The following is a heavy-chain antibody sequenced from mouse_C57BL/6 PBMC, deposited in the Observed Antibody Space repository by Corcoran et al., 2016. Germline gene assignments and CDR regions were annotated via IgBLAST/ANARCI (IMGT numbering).Heavy chain of an antibody. CDR3: ARGYYGSSYYAMDY. CDR1: GYTFTTYG. J-gene: IGHJ4*01. V-gene: IGHV9-3*01. D-gene: IGHD1-1*01. Sequence: QIQLVQSGPELKKPGETVKISCKASGYTFTTYGMSWVKQAPGKGLKWMGWINTHSGVPTYADDFKGRFAFSLETSASTAYLQINNLKNEDTATYFCARGYYGSSYYAMDYWGQGTSVTVSS. CDR2: INTHSGVP.